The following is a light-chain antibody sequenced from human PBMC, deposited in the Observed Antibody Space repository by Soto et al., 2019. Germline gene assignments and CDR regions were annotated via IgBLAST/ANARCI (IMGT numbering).Light chain of an antibody. V-gene: IGLV2-14*01. CDR3: SSYTSSSTQV. CDR2: DVS. Sequence: QSALTQPASVSGSPGQSITISCTGTSSDVGGYNYVSWYQQHPGKAPKLMIYDVSNRPSGVSNRFSGSKSGNTASLTISGLQAEDEADYYCSSYTSSSTQVFGTATKVT. CDR1: SSDVGGYNY. J-gene: IGLJ1*01.